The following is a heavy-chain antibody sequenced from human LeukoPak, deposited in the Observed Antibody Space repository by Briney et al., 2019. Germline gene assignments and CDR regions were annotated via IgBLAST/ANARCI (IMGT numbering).Heavy chain of an antibody. V-gene: IGHV3-48*03. CDR2: ICSSGSTI. CDR1: GFTFSSYE. J-gene: IGHJ3*02. Sequence: GGSLRLFCAASGFTFSSYEMNWVRQAPGKGLEGVAYICSSGSTIYYADSVKGRFTISRDNAKNSLYLQMNSLSADDTAVYYCARGFYYYGSGPYSGPAFDIWGQGTMVTVSS. CDR3: ARGFYYYGSGPYSGPAFDI. D-gene: IGHD3-10*01.